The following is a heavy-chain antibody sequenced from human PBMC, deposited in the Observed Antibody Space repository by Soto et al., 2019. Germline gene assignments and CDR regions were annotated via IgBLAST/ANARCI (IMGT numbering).Heavy chain of an antibody. D-gene: IGHD5-12*01. Sequence: PSETPSLTCTVSGDSISSYYWTWIRQPPGKGLEWIGYIYYSGSTNYNPSLKSRVTISVGTSKNQFSLKLTSVTAADTAVYYCARGVATIGPWGQGTLVTVSS. CDR2: IYYSGST. J-gene: IGHJ5*02. CDR3: ARGVATIGP. V-gene: IGHV4-59*01. CDR1: GDSISSYY.